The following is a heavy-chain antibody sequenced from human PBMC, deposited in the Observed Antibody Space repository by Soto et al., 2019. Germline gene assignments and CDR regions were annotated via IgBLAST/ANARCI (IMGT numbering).Heavy chain of an antibody. CDR1: GFTFSDFC. J-gene: IGHJ5*02. CDR2: ISGSGSSI. Sequence: PGVSLRLSCAASGFTFSDFCRSWVRQAPGKGLEWVSYISGSGSSIYYADSVKGRFTISRDNAKNSLYLQMNSLRAEDTAVYYCAGQDDFDPWGQGTLVTVSS. CDR3: AGQDDFDP. V-gene: IGHV3-11*04. D-gene: IGHD1-1*01.